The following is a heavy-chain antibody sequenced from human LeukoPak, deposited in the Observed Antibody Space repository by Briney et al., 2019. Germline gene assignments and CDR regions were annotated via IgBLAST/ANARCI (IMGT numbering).Heavy chain of an antibody. CDR1: GFTFSSYE. D-gene: IGHD6-19*01. V-gene: IGHV3-48*03. CDR2: ISSSGSTI. Sequence: GSLRLSCAASGFTFSSYEMNWVRQAPGKGLEWVSYISSSGSTIYYADSVKGRFTISRDNTKNSLYLQMNSLRAEDTAVYYCAKDPHHSSGWYGELGYWGQGTLVTVSS. J-gene: IGHJ4*02. CDR3: AKDPHHSSGWYGELGY.